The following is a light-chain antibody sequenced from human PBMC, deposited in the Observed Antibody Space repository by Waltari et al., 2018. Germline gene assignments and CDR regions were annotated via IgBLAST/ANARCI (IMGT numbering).Light chain of an antibody. J-gene: IGKJ1*01. CDR2: DAS. CDR3: QQYYSTPE. V-gene: IGKV3-11*01. CDR1: QSVSNY. Sequence: EIVLTQSPATLSLSPGERATLSCRASQSVSNYLAWYQQKPGQAPRLLMYDASNRATGIPARFSGSGSGTDFILTISSLQAEDVAVYYCQQYYSTPEFGQGTKVEIK.